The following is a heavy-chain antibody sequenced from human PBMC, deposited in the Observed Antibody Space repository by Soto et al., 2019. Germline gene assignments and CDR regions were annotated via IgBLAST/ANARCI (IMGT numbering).Heavy chain of an antibody. CDR3: AAGGGLPRYY. J-gene: IGHJ4*02. V-gene: IGHV4-30-2*01. D-gene: IGHD5-12*01. CDR2: IYHSGST. CDR1: GGSISSGGYS. Sequence: QLQLQESGSGLVKPSQTLSLTCAVSGGSISSGGYSWSWIRQPPGKGLEWIGYIYHSGSTYYNPSRKSRVTDSVDRSKNQFSLRLGSVTAADTAVYYCAAGGGLPRYYWGQGTLVTVSS.